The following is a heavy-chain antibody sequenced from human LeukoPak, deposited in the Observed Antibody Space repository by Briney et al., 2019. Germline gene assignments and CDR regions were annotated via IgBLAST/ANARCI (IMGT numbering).Heavy chain of an antibody. CDR1: GFTFSSYG. J-gene: IGHJ4*02. D-gene: IGHD3-22*01. V-gene: IGHV3-9*01. CDR3: AKASAYYYDSSGYFDY. CDR2: ISWNSGSI. Sequence: PGRSLRLSCAASGFTFSSYGMHWVRQAPGKGLEWVSGISWNSGSIGYADSVKGRFTISRDNAKNSLYLQMNSLRAEDTALYYCAKASAYYYDSSGYFDYWGQGTLVTVSS.